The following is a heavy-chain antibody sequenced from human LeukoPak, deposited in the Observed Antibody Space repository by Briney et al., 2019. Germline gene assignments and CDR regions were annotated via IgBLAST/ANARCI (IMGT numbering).Heavy chain of an antibody. CDR1: GFTFSNYE. CDR2: ISSSSSTI. V-gene: IGHV3-48*01. Sequence: GGSLRLSCAASGFTFSNYEMHWVRQAPGKGLEWVSYISSSSSTIYYADSVKGRFTISRDNAKNSLYLQMNSLRAEDTAVYYCARDLDLDYWGQGTLVTVSS. CDR3: ARDLDLDY. J-gene: IGHJ4*02.